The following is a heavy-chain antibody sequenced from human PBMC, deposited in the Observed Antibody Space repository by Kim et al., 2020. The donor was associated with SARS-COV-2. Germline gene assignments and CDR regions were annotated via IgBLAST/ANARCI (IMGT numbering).Heavy chain of an antibody. D-gene: IGHD6-19*01. V-gene: IGHV1-8*01. CDR3: ARDWSSGWHKGYYYYYGMDV. J-gene: IGHJ6*02. Sequence: ASVKVSCKASGYTFTSYDINWVRQATGQGLEWMGWMNPNSGNTGYAQKFQGSVTMTRNTSISTAYMELSSLRSEDTAVYYCARDWSSGWHKGYYYYYGMDVWGQGTTVTVSS. CDR2: MNPNSGNT. CDR1: GYTFTSYD.